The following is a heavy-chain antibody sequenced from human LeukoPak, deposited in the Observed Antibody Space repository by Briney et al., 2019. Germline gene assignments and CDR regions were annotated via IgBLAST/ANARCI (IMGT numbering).Heavy chain of an antibody. V-gene: IGHV1-69*13. J-gene: IGHJ4*02. D-gene: IGHD2-2*02. CDR1: GGTFSSYA. CDR2: IIPIFGTA. CDR3: ARDRLQYCSSTSCYTRDYFDY. Sequence: ASVKVSCKASGGTFSSYAISWVRQAPGQGLEWMGGIIPIFGTANYAQKFQGRVTITADESTSTAYMELSSLRSEDTAVYYCARDRLQYCSSTSCYTRDYFDYWGQGTLVTVSS.